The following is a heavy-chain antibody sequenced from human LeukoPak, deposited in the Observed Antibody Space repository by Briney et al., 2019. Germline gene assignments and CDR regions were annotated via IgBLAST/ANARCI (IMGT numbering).Heavy chain of an antibody. CDR2: ISWNSGSI. J-gene: IGHJ3*02. CDR3: AKGKGIAVAGGENDAFDI. D-gene: IGHD6-19*01. Sequence: GGSLRLSCAASGFTFDDYAMPWVRQAPGKGLEWVSGISWNSGSIGYADSVKGRFTISRDNAKNSLYLQMNSLRAEDTALYYCAKGKGIAVAGGENDAFDIWGQGTMVTVSS. CDR1: GFTFDDYA. V-gene: IGHV3-9*01.